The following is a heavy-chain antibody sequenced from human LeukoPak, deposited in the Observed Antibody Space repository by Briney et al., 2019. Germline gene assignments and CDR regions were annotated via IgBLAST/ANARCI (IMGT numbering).Heavy chain of an antibody. CDR1: GGSISSSY. CDR2: IYYSENT. V-gene: IGHV4-59*08. CDR3: ARHYSPYDSSGFYYYFDS. Sequence: PSETLSLTCTVSGGSISSSYWSWIRQPPGKGLDWIGYIYYSENTNYNPSLKSRVTISQDTSKNQFSLRLNSVTAADTAVYYCARHYSPYDSSGFYYYFDSSGQGILVTVSS. J-gene: IGHJ4*02. D-gene: IGHD3-22*01.